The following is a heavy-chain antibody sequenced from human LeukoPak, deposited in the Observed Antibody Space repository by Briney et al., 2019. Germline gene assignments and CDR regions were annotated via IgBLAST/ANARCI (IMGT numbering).Heavy chain of an antibody. Sequence: SETLSLTCTVSGGSISSSSYYWGWIRQPPGKGLEWIGSIYYSGSTNYNPSLKSRVIVSVDTSKNQFSLKLRSLTAADTAVYYCARARGAVAIDYWGQGTLVTVSS. CDR1: GGSISSSSYY. V-gene: IGHV4-39*07. CDR2: IYYSGST. D-gene: IGHD6-19*01. CDR3: ARARGAVAIDY. J-gene: IGHJ4*02.